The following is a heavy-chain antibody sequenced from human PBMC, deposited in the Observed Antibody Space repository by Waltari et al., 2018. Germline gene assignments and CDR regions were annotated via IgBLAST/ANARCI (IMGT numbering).Heavy chain of an antibody. Sequence: QVQLVQSGAEVKKPGASVKVSCEASGYTFTGRYLHWVRQAPGQGLEWRVRIKPNSGGTDYAQKLQDRVTMTRDTSSSTAYMEPSGLRSDDTAVYYCAREATHSYYYFLDVWGKGTTVTVSS. CDR2: IKPNSGGT. CDR3: AREATHSYYYFLDV. J-gene: IGHJ6*03. V-gene: IGHV1-2*06. CDR1: GYTFTGRY.